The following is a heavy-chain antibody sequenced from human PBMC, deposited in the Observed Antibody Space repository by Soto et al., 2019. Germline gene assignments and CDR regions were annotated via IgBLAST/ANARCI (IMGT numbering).Heavy chain of an antibody. Sequence: GGSLRLSCAASGFTFSSYAMSWVRQAPGKGLEWVSAISGSGGSTYYADSVKGRFTISRDNSKNTLYLQMNSLKASDTAMYYCARNYGDYTGDFDYWGQGTLVTVSS. CDR2: ISGSGGST. CDR1: GFTFSSYA. J-gene: IGHJ4*02. CDR3: ARNYGDYTGDFDY. D-gene: IGHD4-17*01. V-gene: IGHV3-23*01.